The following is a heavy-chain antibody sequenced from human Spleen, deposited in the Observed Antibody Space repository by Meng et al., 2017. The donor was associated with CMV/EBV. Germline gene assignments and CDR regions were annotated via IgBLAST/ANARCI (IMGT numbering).Heavy chain of an antibody. CDR3: ANSHGGSYGGFDY. J-gene: IGHJ4*02. CDR2: VIPILGVT. CDR1: GGTFSSYS. V-gene: IGHV1-69*02. Sequence: SVKVSCKASGGTFSSYSISWVRQAPGQGLEWMGRVIPILGVTNYGQNLQGRATITADKTTTTAYMEINSLRSDDTAVYYCANSHGGSYGGFDYWGQGTLVTVSS. D-gene: IGHD1-26*01.